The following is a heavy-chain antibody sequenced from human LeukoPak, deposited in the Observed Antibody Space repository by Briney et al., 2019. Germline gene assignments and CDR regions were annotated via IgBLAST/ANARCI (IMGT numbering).Heavy chain of an antibody. J-gene: IGHJ4*02. V-gene: IGHV3-23*01. CDR2: ISGSGGST. CDR1: GFTFSNYA. Sequence: PGGSLRLSCAASGFTFSNYAMSWVRQAPGKGLEWVSAISGSGGSTYDADSVKGRFTISRDNSKNTLYPQMNGLRADDTAVYYCAKGSYYYDSSAFDYWGQGTQVTVSS. CDR3: AKGSYYYDSSAFDY. D-gene: IGHD3-22*01.